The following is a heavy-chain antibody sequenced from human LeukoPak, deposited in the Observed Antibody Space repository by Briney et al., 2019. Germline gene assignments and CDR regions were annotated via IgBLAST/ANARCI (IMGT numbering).Heavy chain of an antibody. CDR1: GFTFSSYG. D-gene: IGHD3-10*01. Sequence: AGGSLRLSCAASGFTFSSYGMHWVRQAPGKGLEWVAVIWYDGSNKYYADSVKGRFTISRDNSKNTLYLQMNSLRAVDTAVYYCARDLSWFGEFDYWGQGTLVTVSS. CDR3: ARDLSWFGEFDY. J-gene: IGHJ4*02. CDR2: IWYDGSNK. V-gene: IGHV3-33*01.